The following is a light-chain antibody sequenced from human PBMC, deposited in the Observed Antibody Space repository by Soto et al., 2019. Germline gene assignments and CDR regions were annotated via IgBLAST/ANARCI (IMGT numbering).Light chain of an antibody. CDR1: SSDVGGYNY. Sequence: HSVLTQPASVSGCPGQSITISCTGTSSDVGGYNYVSWYQQHPGKAPKLMIYEVSNRPSGVSNRFSGSKSGNTASLTISGLQAEDEADYYCSSYTSSSTRVFGGGTKSPS. CDR2: EVS. CDR3: SSYTSSSTRV. J-gene: IGLJ3*02. V-gene: IGLV2-14*01.